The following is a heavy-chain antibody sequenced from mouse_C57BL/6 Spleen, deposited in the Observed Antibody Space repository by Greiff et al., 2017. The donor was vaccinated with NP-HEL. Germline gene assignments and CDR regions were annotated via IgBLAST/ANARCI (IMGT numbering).Heavy chain of an antibody. Sequence: DVKLVESGGGLVKPGGSLKLSCAASGFTFSSYAMSWVRQTPEKRLEWVATISDGGSYTYYPDNVKGRFTISRDNAKNNLYLQMSHLKSEDTAMYYCARVWRDAMDYWGQGTSVTVSS. CDR3: ARVWRDAMDY. CDR1: GFTFSSYA. V-gene: IGHV5-4*03. D-gene: IGHD2-10*02. CDR2: ISDGGSYT. J-gene: IGHJ4*01.